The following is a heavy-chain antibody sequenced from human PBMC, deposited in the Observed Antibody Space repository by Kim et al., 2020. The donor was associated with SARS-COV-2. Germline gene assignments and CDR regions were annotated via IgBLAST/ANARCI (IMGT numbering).Heavy chain of an antibody. Sequence: SETLSLTCTVSGDPISMSSQYWGWIRQPPGKGLEWIGSIYYSGTTYYNPSLKSRVTMSVDTSINQFSLYLTSVTAADTAVYFCARLIHWGIQDHWGPGTLVLVST. CDR2: IYYSGTT. CDR3: ARLIHWGIQDH. J-gene: IGHJ4*02. D-gene: IGHD3-16*01. V-gene: IGHV4-39*01. CDR1: GDPISMSSQY.